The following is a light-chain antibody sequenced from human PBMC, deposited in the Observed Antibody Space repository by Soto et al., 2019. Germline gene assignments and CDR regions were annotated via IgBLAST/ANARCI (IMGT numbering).Light chain of an antibody. V-gene: IGKV3-20*01. CDR1: QSVSSSY. CDR2: GAS. Sequence: VLTPSPGTLSLSPGERATLSCRASQSVSSSYLAWYQQKPGQAPRLLIYGASTRATGIPDRFSASGSGTDFTLTISGLEPEDFAVYYCQQCGISLSTFGQGTRLEIK. CDR3: QQCGISLST. J-gene: IGKJ5*01.